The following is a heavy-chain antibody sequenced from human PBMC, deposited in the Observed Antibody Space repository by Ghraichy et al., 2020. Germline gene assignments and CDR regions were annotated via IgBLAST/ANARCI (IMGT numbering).Heavy chain of an antibody. CDR3: AGVMTSYCGGDCYSHYFDF. D-gene: IGHD2-21*02. CDR2: IYYSGTT. CDR1: GASMSPFH. J-gene: IGHJ4*02. Sequence: SETLSLTCSVSGASMSPFHWSWVRKPPGKGLEWIGYIYYSGTTTYNPALKSRVTLSIDTSKNQFSLQLTSMTAADTAVYYFAGVMTSYCGGDCYSHYFDFWGQGRLVTASS. V-gene: IGHV4-59*01.